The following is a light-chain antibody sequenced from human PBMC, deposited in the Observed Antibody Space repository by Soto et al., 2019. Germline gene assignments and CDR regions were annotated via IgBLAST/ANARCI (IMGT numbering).Light chain of an antibody. Sequence: DIQVTQSPSSVSASVGDRVTITCRASHSITNWLAWYQQKPGKAPKVLIYDVSTLGSGVPSRFSGSGSGTEFTLTISSLQPDDFATYYCQPYNNNFGQGTKVDIK. CDR2: DVS. CDR3: QPYNNN. CDR1: HSITNW. V-gene: IGKV1-5*01. J-gene: IGKJ2*01.